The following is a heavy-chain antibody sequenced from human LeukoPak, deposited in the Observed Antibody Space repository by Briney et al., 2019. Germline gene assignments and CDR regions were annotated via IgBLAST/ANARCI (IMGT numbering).Heavy chain of an antibody. D-gene: IGHD3-22*01. CDR2: IYHSGTT. CDR3: VWKYYYDSSGYFYVDQ. Sequence: PSGTLSLTCADPGYSISRGYYCAWFRQSPEKGLDWIEIIYHSGTTYYNPSLRSGVTISIETSKNQFSLYMNSVTAAGTGVYFCVWKYYYDSSGYFYVDQGGQGILVTVSS. J-gene: IGHJ4*02. V-gene: IGHV4-38-2*01. CDR1: GYSISRGYY.